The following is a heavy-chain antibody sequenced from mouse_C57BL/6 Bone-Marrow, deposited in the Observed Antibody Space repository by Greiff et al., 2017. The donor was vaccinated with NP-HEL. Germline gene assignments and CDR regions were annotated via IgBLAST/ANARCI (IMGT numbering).Heavy chain of an antibody. D-gene: IGHD2-12*01. CDR2: IRNKANGYTT. CDR3: ARLTLRRNYAMDY. Sequence: EVQVVESGGGLVQPGGSLSLSCAASGFTFTDYYMSWVRQPPGKALEWLGFIRNKANGYTTEYSASVKGRFTISRDNSQSILYLQMNALRAEDSATYYCARLTLRRNYAMDYWGQGTSVTVSS. J-gene: IGHJ4*01. CDR1: GFTFTDYY. V-gene: IGHV7-3*01.